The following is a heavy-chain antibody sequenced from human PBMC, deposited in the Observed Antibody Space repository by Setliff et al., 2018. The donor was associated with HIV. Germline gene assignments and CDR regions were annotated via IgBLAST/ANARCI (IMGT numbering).Heavy chain of an antibody. CDR3: AQLGMVDDFDY. J-gene: IGHJ4*02. CDR1: GDSVSSRSYY. Sequence: SETLSLTCTVSGDSVSSRSYYWSWIRQPPGKGLEWTGYIYYSGSTNYNPSLKSQVTISVDTSKNHFSLKLRSVTAADTAVYYCAQLGMVDDFDYWGQGTLVTVSS. D-gene: IGHD1-1*01. CDR2: IYYSGST. V-gene: IGHV4-61*03.